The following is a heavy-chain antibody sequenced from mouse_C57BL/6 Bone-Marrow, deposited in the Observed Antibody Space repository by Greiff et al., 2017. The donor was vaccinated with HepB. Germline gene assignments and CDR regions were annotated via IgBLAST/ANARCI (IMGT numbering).Heavy chain of an antibody. Sequence: QVQLKQPGAELVKPGASVKLSCKASGYTFTSYWMQWVKQRPGQGLEWIGEIDPSDSYTNYNQKFKGKATLTADTSSSTAYMQLSSLTSEDSAVYYCARSRYYYGSSYAMDYWGQGTSVTVSS. CDR1: GYTFTSYW. V-gene: IGHV1-50*01. J-gene: IGHJ4*01. D-gene: IGHD1-1*01. CDR3: ARSRYYYGSSYAMDY. CDR2: IDPSDSYT.